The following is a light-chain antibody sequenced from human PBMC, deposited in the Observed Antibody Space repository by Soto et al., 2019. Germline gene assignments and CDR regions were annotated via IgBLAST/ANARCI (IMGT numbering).Light chain of an antibody. V-gene: IGKV3-20*01. J-gene: IGKJ5*01. CDR1: QSVSSSY. Sequence: EILLTQSPGTLSLSPGERATLSCRASQSVSSSYLAWYQQKPGQAPRLLIYGASSRATGIPDRFSGSGSGTDFTLTISRLEPEDFAVYYCQQYGSSSPIPFAQETRLE. CDR3: QQYGSSSPIP. CDR2: GAS.